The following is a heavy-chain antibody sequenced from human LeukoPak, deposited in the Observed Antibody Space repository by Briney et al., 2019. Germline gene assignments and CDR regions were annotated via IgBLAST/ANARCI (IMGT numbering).Heavy chain of an antibody. CDR3: ARGGSYFDY. CDR2: ISSSSNYI. V-gene: IGHV3-21*01. J-gene: IGHJ4*02. D-gene: IGHD1-26*01. Sequence: GGSLRLSCVASGFPFSSYNMNWVRQAPGKGLEWVASISSSSNYIYYVDSVKGRFTISRDNAKNSLYLQMNSLRAEDTAVYYCARGGSYFDYWGQGTLVTVSS. CDR1: GFPFSSYN.